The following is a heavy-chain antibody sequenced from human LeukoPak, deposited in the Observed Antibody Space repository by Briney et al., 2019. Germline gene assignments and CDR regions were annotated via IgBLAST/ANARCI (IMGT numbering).Heavy chain of an antibody. V-gene: IGHV1-18*01. CDR2: ISAYNGNT. CDR1: GYTFTSYG. CDR3: ARDRAAAGKRYFQH. D-gene: IGHD6-13*01. J-gene: IGHJ1*01. Sequence: ASVTVSCKASGYTFTSYGISWVRQAPGQGLEWMGWISAYNGNTNYAQKLQGRVTMTTDTSTSTAYMELRSLRSDDTAVYYCARDRAAAGKRYFQHWGQGTLVTVSS.